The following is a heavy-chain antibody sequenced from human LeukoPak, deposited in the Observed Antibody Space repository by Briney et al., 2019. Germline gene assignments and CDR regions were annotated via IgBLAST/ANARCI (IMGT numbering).Heavy chain of an antibody. V-gene: IGHV1-18*01. D-gene: IGHD1-26*01. J-gene: IGHJ4*02. CDR3: ARGFRRIVGATFGY. CDR1: GYTFTSYG. Sequence: GASVKVSCKASGYTFTSYGISWVRRAPGQGLEWMGWISAYNGNTNYAQKLQGRVTMTTDTSTSTAYMELRSLRSDDTAVYYCARGFRRIVGATFGYWGQGTLVTVSS. CDR2: ISAYNGNT.